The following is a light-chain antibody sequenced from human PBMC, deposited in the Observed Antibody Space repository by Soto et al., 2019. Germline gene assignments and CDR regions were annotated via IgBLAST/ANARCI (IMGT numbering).Light chain of an antibody. V-gene: IGKV1-27*01. CDR1: QGIRNY. CDR2: AAS. J-gene: IGKJ1*01. Sequence: DIQMTQSPSSLSASVGDRVTITCRASQGIRNYLAWYHQKPGKVPKLLIYAASTLQSGVPSRLSGSGSGTDFSLTISSLQPEDVSTYYCQKYNSAPWTFGQGTKVEIK. CDR3: QKYNSAPWT.